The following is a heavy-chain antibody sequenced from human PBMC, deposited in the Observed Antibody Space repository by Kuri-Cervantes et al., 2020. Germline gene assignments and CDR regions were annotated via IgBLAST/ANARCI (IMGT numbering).Heavy chain of an antibody. D-gene: IGHD3-10*01. CDR2: ISAYNGDT. V-gene: IGHV1-18*01. CDR3: ARENTMVRGIIRDYYYYMDV. J-gene: IGHJ6*03. Sequence: VKVSCKASGYTFTSYGISWVRQAPGQGLEWMGWISAYNGDTNYAQKLQGRVTMTTDTSTSTAYMELRSLRSDDTAVYYCARENTMVRGIIRDYYYYMDVWGKGTTVTVSS. CDR1: GYTFTSYG.